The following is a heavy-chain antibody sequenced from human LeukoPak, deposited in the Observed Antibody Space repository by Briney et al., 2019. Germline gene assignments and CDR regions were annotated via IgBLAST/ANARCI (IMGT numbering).Heavy chain of an antibody. V-gene: IGHV3-21*06. CDR1: GFTFNSYT. CDR3: ASPYCRSTSCYAFDI. D-gene: IGHD2-2*01. J-gene: IGHJ3*02. CDR2: ISSSSSYI. Sequence: GGSLRLSCAASGFTFNSYTMNWVRQAPGKGLEWVSSISSSSSYIYYADSLKGRFTISRDNAKNSLYLQMNSLRAEDTAVYYYASPYCRSTSCYAFDIWGQGTMVTVSS.